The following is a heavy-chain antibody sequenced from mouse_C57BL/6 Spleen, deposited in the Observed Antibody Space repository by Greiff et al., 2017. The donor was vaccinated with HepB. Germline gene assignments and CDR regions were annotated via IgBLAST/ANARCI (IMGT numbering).Heavy chain of an antibody. CDR3: ARDSNYPAWFAY. CDR2: IDPSDSET. D-gene: IGHD2-5*01. V-gene: IGHV1-52*01. J-gene: IGHJ3*01. CDR1: GYTFTSYW. Sequence: QVQLQQPGAELVRPGSSVKLSCKASGYTFTSYWMHWVKQRPRQGLEWIGNIDPSDSETHYNQKFKDKATLTVDKSSSTAYMQLSSLTSEDSAVYYCARDSNYPAWFAYWGQGTLVTVSA.